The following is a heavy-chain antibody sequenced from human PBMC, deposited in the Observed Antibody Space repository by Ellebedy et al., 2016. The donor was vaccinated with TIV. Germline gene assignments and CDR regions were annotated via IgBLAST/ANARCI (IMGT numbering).Heavy chain of an antibody. CDR3: ARVPGGYCSGGSCYRNWWFDP. V-gene: IGHV1-18*01. CDR1: GYTFTSYG. D-gene: IGHD2-15*01. Sequence: AASVKVSCKASGYTFTSYGISWVRQAPGQGLEWMGWISAYNGNTNYAQKLQGRVTMTTDTSTSTAYMELRSLRSDDTAVYYCARVPGGYCSGGSCYRNWWFDPWGQGTLVTVSS. CDR2: ISAYNGNT. J-gene: IGHJ5*02.